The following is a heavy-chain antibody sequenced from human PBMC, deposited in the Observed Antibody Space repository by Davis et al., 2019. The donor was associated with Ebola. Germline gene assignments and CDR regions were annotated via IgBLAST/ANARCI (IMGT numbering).Heavy chain of an antibody. V-gene: IGHV3-23*01. Sequence: PGGSLRLSCAASGFTFSSYAMSWVRQAPGKGLEWVSAISGSGGSTYYADTVKGRFTISRDNSKNTLYLKMNSPRAEDTAVYHCAKDPNPTRSSTSWYYFDYWGQGTLVTVSS. CDR1: GFTFSSYA. CDR3: AKDPNPTRSSTSWYYFDY. J-gene: IGHJ4*02. CDR2: ISGSGGST. D-gene: IGHD6-13*01.